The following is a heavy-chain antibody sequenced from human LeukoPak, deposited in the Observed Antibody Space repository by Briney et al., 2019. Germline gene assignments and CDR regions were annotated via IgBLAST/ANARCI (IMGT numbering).Heavy chain of an antibody. CDR2: IHTSGST. J-gene: IGHJ4*02. CDR3: ARAGGAVAGTIFNY. CDR1: GGSIRNYY. Sequence: SETLSLTCIVSGGSIRNYYWSWIRQPAGKGLEWIGRIHTSGSTNYSPSLKSRLTMSVDMSKNQFSLKLNSLTAADTAVYYCARAGGAVAGTIFNYWGQGTLVTVSS. V-gene: IGHV4-4*07. D-gene: IGHD6-19*01.